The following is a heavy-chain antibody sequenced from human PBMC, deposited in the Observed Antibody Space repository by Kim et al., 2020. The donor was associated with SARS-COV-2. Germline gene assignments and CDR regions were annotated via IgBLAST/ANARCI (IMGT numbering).Heavy chain of an antibody. V-gene: IGHV5-51*01. CDR1: GYSFTSYW. Sequence: GESLKISCKGSGYSFTSYWIGWVRQMPGKGLEWMGIIYPGDSDTRYSPSFQGQVTISADKSISTAYLQWSSLKASDTAMYYCARHVRYQYQLLYGPLVNNYYYYYYMDVWGKGTTVTVSS. CDR2: IYPGDSDT. CDR3: ARHVRYQYQLLYGPLVNNYYYYYYMDV. J-gene: IGHJ6*03. D-gene: IGHD2-2*02.